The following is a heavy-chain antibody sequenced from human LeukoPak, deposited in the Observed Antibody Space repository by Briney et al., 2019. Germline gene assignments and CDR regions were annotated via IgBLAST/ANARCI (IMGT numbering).Heavy chain of an antibody. D-gene: IGHD6-19*01. Sequence: SSETLSLTCTVSGGSISSYYWSWIRQPPGKGLEWIGYIYYSGSTNYNPSLKSRVTISVDTSKNQFSLKLSSVTAADTAVYYCARGQTRRRYSSGWNNYYYYYMDVWGKGTTVTVSS. V-gene: IGHV4-59*12. CDR3: ARGQTRRRYSSGWNNYYYYYMDV. CDR1: GGSISSYY. CDR2: IYYSGST. J-gene: IGHJ6*03.